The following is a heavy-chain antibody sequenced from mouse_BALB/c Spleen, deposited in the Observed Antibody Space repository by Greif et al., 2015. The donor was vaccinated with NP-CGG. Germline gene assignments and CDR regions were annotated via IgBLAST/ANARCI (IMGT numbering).Heavy chain of an antibody. CDR2: IWSDGST. V-gene: IGHV2-6-2*01. CDR1: GFSLTSYG. Sequence: VKLMESGPDLVAPSQSLSITCTVSGFSLTSYGVHWVRQPPGKGLEWLVVIWSDGSTTYNSALKSRLSISKDNSKSQVFLKMNRLQTDDTAMCSCAREGGWERGFDYWGQGTTLTVSS. CDR3: AREGGWERGFDY. J-gene: IGHJ2*01. D-gene: IGHD3-3*01.